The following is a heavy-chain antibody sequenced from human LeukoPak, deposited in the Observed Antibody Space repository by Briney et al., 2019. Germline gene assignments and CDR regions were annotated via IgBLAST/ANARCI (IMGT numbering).Heavy chain of an antibody. V-gene: IGHV1-8*01. CDR3: ARGPPNWGYDY. Sequence: ASVTVSCTASGYTFTSYDFNWVRQATGQRPEWMGWMSPNSGDTGYAQKFQDRVTMTRNTSISTAYIELSSLRSDDTAVYYCARGPPNWGYDYWGPGTLVTVSS. CDR1: GYTFTSYD. CDR2: MSPNSGDT. D-gene: IGHD7-27*01. J-gene: IGHJ4*02.